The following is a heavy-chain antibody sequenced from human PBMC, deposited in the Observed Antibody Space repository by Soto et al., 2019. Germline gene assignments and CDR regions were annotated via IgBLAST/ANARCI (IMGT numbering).Heavy chain of an antibody. CDR1: GFTFSSYW. D-gene: IGHD6-19*01. CDR2: INPDGSAT. V-gene: IGHV3-74*01. J-gene: IGHJ4*02. CDR3: ARAPSHGWFQHLDY. Sequence: GGSLRLSCAASGFTFSSYWMHWVRQAPGKGLVWVSRINPDGSATNYADSVKGRFTISRDNAKNTLYLQWSSLRASDTAIYYCARAPSHGWFQHLDYWGQGTLVTVSS.